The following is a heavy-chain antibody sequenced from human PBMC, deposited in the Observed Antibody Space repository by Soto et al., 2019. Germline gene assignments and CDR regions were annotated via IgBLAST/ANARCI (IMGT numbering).Heavy chain of an antibody. J-gene: IGHJ1*01. D-gene: IGHD6-19*01. Sequence: QVQLVQSGAEVKKPGSSVKVSCKASGGTFSSYAVSWVRQAPGQGLAWMGGIIPFFGTANYAQKFQGSTTNPAAESTNTGHMELSSLRSEDTAVYYCARVSRESSGGGYFQHWGQGTLVTVSS. CDR1: GGTFSSYA. V-gene: IGHV1-69*12. CDR3: ARVSRESSGGGYFQH. CDR2: IIPFFGTA.